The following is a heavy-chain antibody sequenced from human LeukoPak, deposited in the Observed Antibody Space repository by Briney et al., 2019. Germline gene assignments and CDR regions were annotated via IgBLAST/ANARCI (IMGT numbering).Heavy chain of an antibody. CDR1: GFTFSNAW. J-gene: IGHJ3*02. D-gene: IGHD5/OR15-5a*01. CDR2: IKSKTDGGTT. CDR3: TTDPSCPVPDAFDI. V-gene: IGHV3-15*01. Sequence: GGSLRLSCAASGFTFSNAWMSWVRQAPGKGLEWVGRIKSKTDGGTTDYAAPVKGRFTISRDDSKNTLYLQMNSLKTEDTAVYYCTTDPSCPVPDAFDIWGQGTMVTVSS.